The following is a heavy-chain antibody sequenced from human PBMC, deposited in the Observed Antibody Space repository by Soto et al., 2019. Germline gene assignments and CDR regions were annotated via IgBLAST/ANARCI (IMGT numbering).Heavy chain of an antibody. V-gene: IGHV1-69*13. CDR2: IIPNFGTA. Sequence: SVEVLCKASAGTFSSCSISRVREAPGQELEWMGGIIPNFGTANYAQKFQGRDTITADESTSTAYMELSSLRSEDTAVYYCARDIVVVVAATRVVNYYGMDAWGQGTTVTVSS. J-gene: IGHJ6*02. D-gene: IGHD2-15*01. CDR3: ARDIVVVVAATRVVNYYGMDA. CDR1: AGTFSSCS.